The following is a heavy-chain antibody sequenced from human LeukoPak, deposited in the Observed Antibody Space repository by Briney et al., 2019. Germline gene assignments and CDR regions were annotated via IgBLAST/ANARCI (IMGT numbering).Heavy chain of an antibody. CDR1: GGTLSSYA. V-gene: IGHV1-69*13. CDR3: ARDCSRTSCYLQGY. J-gene: IGHJ4*02. Sequence: VASVTVSCLASGGTLSSYAISWVRPARGQGLEWMGGIIPIFGTANYAQKFQGRVTTTADESTSTAYMELSSLRSEDTAVYYCARDCSRTSCYLQGYWGQGTLVTVSS. D-gene: IGHD2-2*01. CDR2: IIPIFGTA.